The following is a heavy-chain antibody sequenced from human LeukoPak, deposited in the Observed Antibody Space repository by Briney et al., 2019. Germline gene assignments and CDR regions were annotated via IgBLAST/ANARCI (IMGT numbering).Heavy chain of an antibody. J-gene: IGHJ4*02. Sequence: GGSLRLSCAASGFTFDSYEMDWVRQAPGKGLEWVSYISSSGSTIYYADSVKGRFTISRDNAKNSLYLQMYSLRAEDTAVYYCAREMAAAGDYWGQGALVTVSS. CDR2: ISSSGSTI. V-gene: IGHV3-48*03. CDR3: AREMAAAGDY. CDR1: GFTFDSYE. D-gene: IGHD6-13*01.